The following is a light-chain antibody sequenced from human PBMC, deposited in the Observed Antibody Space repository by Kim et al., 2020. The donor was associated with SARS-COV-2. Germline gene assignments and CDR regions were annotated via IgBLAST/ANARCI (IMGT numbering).Light chain of an antibody. CDR3: QAWDSSTYV. Sequence: SVSPGKTASITGSADKLGDKYACWYQQKPGQSPVLVIYQDSKLPSGIPERFSGSNSGNTATLTISGTQAMDEADYYCQAWDSSTYVFGTGTKVTVL. CDR2: QDS. CDR1: KLGDKY. J-gene: IGLJ1*01. V-gene: IGLV3-1*01.